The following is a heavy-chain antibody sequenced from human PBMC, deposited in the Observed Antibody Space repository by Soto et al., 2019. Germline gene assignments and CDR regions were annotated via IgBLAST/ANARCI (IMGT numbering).Heavy chain of an antibody. Sequence: QVQLQESGPGLVKPSQTLSLTCTVSGGSISSGDYYWSWIRQPPGKGLEWIGYIYYSGSTYYNPSLXXRVTLSVDSSKPQFSLKLSSVTAADTAVYYCARVAVVYGDSGGQGTLLTVSS. D-gene: IGHD6-19*01. CDR2: IYYSGST. J-gene: IGHJ4*02. CDR3: ARVAVVYGDS. CDR1: GGSISSGDYY. V-gene: IGHV4-30-4*01.